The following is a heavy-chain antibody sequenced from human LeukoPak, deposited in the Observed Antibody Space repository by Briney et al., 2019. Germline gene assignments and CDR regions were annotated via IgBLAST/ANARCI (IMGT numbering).Heavy chain of an antibody. V-gene: IGHV4-59*11. J-gene: IGHJ6*03. CDR2: IYYGGST. CDR1: GGSISSHY. D-gene: IGHD5-12*01. CDR3: AREVATIWDYYYYMDV. Sequence: PSETLSLTCTVSGGSISSHYWSWIRQPPGKGLEWIGYIYYGGSTNYNPSLKSRVTISVDTSKNQFSLKLSSVTAADAAVYYCAREVATIWDYYYYMDVWGKGTTVTVSS.